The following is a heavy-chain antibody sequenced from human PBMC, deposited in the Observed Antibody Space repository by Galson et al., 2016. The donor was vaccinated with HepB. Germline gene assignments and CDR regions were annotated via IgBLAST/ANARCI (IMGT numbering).Heavy chain of an antibody. CDR1: GDSIRSSTYY. Sequence: ETLSLTCTVSGDSIRSSTYYWGWIRQPPGKGLQWIRTLYYDGRTYFNPSLKSRLSMSVDTSRGQFSLRLSSVTAADPAVFFCARLCCTGWYFGKLHYFDFWGQGALVTVSS. D-gene: IGHD6-19*01. CDR2: LYYDGRT. CDR3: ARLCCTGWYFGKLHYFDF. J-gene: IGHJ4*02. V-gene: IGHV4-39*07.